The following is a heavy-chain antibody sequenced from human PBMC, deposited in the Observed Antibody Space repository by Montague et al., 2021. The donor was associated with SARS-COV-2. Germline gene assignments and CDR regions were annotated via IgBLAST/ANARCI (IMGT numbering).Heavy chain of an antibody. CDR3: AKETAAIGNPLFDS. J-gene: IGHJ4*02. CDR2: IVNNGRKS. CDR1: GFTFSSYA. Sequence: SLRLSCAASGFTFSSYAMSWVRQAPGKGLEWVSGIVNNGRKSFYADSVKGRFVISRDNSDKIVYLQLNSQRAEDTAIYYCAKETAAIGNPLFDSWGQGTLITVSS. V-gene: IGHV3-23*01. D-gene: IGHD4-23*01.